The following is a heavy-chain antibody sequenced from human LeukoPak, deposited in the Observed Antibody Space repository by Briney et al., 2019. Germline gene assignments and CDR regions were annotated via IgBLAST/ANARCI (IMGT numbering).Heavy chain of an antibody. Sequence: PGGSLRLSCAASGFTFSDYYMSWVRQAPGKGLEWVSAISGSGGSTYYADSVKGRFTISRDNSKNTLYLQMNSLRAEDTAVYYCAKPQYYYDSSGYYYDNFDYWGQGTLVTVSS. CDR3: AKPQYYYDSSGYYYDNFDY. CDR2: ISGSGGST. CDR1: GFTFSDYY. D-gene: IGHD3-22*01. V-gene: IGHV3-23*01. J-gene: IGHJ4*02.